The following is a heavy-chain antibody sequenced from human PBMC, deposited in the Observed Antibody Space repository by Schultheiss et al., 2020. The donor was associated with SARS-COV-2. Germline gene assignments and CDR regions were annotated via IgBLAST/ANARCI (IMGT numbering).Heavy chain of an antibody. CDR3: ARDRHYYDSSGYRGDGMDV. CDR1: GGSISSSNW. CDR2: IYYRGSP. D-gene: IGHD3-22*01. V-gene: IGHV4-4*02. J-gene: IGHJ6*02. Sequence: SETLSLTCAVSGGSISSSNWWSWVRQPPGKGLEWIGYIYYRGSPTYNPSLQSRVTISVDTSKNHFSLKLSSVTAADTAVYYCARDRHYYDSSGYRGDGMDVWGQGTTVTVSS.